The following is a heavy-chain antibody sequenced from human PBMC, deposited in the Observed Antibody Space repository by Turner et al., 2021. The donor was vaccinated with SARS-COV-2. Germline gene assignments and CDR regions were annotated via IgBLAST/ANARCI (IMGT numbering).Heavy chain of an antibody. CDR1: GFTFSSYS. D-gene: IGHD3-22*01. V-gene: IGHV3-21*01. CDR2: ISSSSRYI. CDR3: ARDSPHYYDSSGYYKDAFDI. J-gene: IGHJ3*02. Sequence: EVQLVESGGGLVKPGGSLRLSCAASGFTFSSYSMNWVLQAPGKGLEWVSSISSSSRYIYHADSVKGRFTISRDNAKNSLYLQMNSLRAEDTAVYYCARDSPHYYDSSGYYKDAFDIWGQGTMVTVSS.